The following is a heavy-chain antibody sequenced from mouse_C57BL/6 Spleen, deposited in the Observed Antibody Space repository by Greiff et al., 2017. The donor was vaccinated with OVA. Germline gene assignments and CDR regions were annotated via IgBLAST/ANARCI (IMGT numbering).Heavy chain of an antibody. CDR2: IDPEDGET. V-gene: IGHV14-2*01. CDR1: GFTFKDYY. Sequence: EVQLQQSGAELVKPGASVKLSCTASGFTFKDYYMHWVKQRPEQGLEWIGRIDPEDGETKYAQKFQGKATITADTSSNTAYLQLSSLTSEDTAVYYCARSGYDGYWGQGTTLTVSS. J-gene: IGHJ2*01. D-gene: IGHD3-1*01. CDR3: ARSGYDGY.